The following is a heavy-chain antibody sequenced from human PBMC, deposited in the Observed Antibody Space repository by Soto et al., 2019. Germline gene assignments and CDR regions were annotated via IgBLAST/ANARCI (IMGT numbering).Heavy chain of an antibody. CDR2: IWYDGSNK. CDR3: ARDPGDIAARRSAGYYFDY. J-gene: IGHJ4*02. D-gene: IGHD6-6*01. CDR1: GFTFSSYD. V-gene: IGHV3-33*01. Sequence: HPGGSLRLSCAASGFTFSSYDMHWVRQAPGKGLEWVAVIWYDGSNKYYADSVKGRFTISRDNSKNTLYLQMNSLRAEDTAVYYCARDPGDIAARRSAGYYFDYWGQGTLVTVSS.